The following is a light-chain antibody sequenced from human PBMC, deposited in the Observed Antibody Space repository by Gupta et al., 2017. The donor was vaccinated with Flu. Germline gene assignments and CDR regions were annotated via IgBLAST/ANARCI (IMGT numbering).Light chain of an antibody. CDR2: SAS. Sequence: RAAPPCRSSSNVGSCLDWYQQKPGPPPRLLLHSASTTATGTPPRFSCSGTGTEITFTLSSLRLEDFAVYYCQQYKNCPPPWTFGQGTKVDIK. V-gene: IGKV3-15*01. CDR3: QQYKNCPPPWT. J-gene: IGKJ1*01. CDR1: SNVGSC.